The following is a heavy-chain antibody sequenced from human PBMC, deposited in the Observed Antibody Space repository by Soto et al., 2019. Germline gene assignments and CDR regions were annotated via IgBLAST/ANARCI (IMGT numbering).Heavy chain of an antibody. CDR3: QTAPVNGVFDY. J-gene: IGHJ4*02. Sequence: GGSLRLSCAASGFTFSNAWMSWVRQAPGKGLEWVGRIKSKTDGGTTDYAAPVKGRFTISRDDSKNTLYLQMNSLKTEDTAVYYCQTAPVNGVFDYWGQGGLVTVSS. D-gene: IGHD2-8*01. CDR2: IKSKTDGGTT. V-gene: IGHV3-15*01. CDR1: GFTFSNAW.